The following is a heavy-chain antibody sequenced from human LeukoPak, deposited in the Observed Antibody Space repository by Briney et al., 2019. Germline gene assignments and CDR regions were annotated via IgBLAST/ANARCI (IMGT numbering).Heavy chain of an antibody. V-gene: IGHV4-31*03. D-gene: IGHD3-22*01. CDR2: ISYSGST. CDR3: ARERRYYYDSSSNWFDP. J-gene: IGHJ5*02. Sequence: PSQTLSLTCTVSGGSISSGGYYWSWIRQHPGKGLEWIGYISYSGSTYYNPSLKGRPTISVDSSKNQFSLRLTSVTAADTAVYYCARERRYYYDSSSNWFDPWGQGTLVTVSS. CDR1: GGSISSGGYY.